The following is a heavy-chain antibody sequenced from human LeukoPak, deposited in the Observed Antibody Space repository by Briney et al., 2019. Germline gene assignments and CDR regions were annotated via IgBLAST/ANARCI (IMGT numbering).Heavy chain of an antibody. V-gene: IGHV3-11*04. CDR1: GFTFSDYY. Sequence: SGGSLRLSCAASGFTFSDYYMSWIRQAPGKGLEWVSYISNSGSTIYYADSVKGRFTISRDNAKSSLYLQMNSLRAEDTAVYYCARDRSYYDSSGYYYQPGDYWGQGTLVTVSS. CDR2: ISNSGSTI. CDR3: ARDRSYYDSSGYYYQPGDY. D-gene: IGHD3-22*01. J-gene: IGHJ4*02.